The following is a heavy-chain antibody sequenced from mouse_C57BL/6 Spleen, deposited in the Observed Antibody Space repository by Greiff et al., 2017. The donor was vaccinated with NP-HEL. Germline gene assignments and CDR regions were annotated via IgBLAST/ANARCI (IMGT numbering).Heavy chain of an antibody. D-gene: IGHD1-1*01. Sequence: QVTLKESGPGILQSSQTLSLTCSFSGFSLSTSGMGVSWIRQPSGKGLEWLAHIYWDDDKRYNPSLKSRLTISKDTSRNQVFLKITSVDTADTATYYCARSCGSSSYWYFDVWGTGTTVTVSS. CDR3: ARSCGSSSYWYFDV. CDR1: GFSLSTSGMG. J-gene: IGHJ1*03. V-gene: IGHV8-12*01. CDR2: IYWDDDK.